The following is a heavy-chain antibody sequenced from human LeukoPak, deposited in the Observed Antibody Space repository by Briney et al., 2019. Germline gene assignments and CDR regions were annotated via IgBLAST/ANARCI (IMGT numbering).Heavy chain of an antibody. CDR1: GFTFSSYS. Sequence: GGSLRLSCAASGFTFSSYSMNWVRQAPGKGLEWVSSISSSSSYIYYADSVKGRFTISRDNTKNSLYLQMNSLRAEDTAVYYCARVWDSGSYFSNIFDYWGQGTLVTVSS. V-gene: IGHV3-21*01. CDR3: ARVWDSGSYFSNIFDY. CDR2: ISSSSSYI. D-gene: IGHD1-26*01. J-gene: IGHJ4*02.